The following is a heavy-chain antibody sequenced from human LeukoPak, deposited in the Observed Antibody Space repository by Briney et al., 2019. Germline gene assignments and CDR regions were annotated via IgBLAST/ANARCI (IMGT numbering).Heavy chain of an antibody. CDR3: ARAAPYCSSTSCYGVY. V-gene: IGHV1-8*03. CDR1: GYTFTSYD. Sequence: EASVKVSCKASGYTFTSYDINLVRQATGQGLEWMGWMNPNSGNTGYAQKFQGRVTITRNTSISTAYMELSSLRSEDTAVYYCARAAPYCSSTSCYGVYWGQGTLVTVSS. CDR2: MNPNSGNT. D-gene: IGHD2-2*01. J-gene: IGHJ4*02.